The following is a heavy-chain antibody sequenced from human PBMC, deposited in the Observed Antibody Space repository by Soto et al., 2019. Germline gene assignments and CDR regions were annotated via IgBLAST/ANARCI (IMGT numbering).Heavy chain of an antibody. V-gene: IGHV3-33*01. D-gene: IGHD3-3*01. Sequence: PGGSLRLSCAASGFTFRTYGMHWVRRAPGKGLEWVAVIWYDGSNRYYADSVKGRFTISRDNSKNMLYLQMSSLRAEDTTLYYCARAETRFGVITNYYYYGMDVWGQGTTVTVSS. CDR1: GFTFRTYG. CDR2: IWYDGSNR. CDR3: ARAETRFGVITNYYYYGMDV. J-gene: IGHJ6*02.